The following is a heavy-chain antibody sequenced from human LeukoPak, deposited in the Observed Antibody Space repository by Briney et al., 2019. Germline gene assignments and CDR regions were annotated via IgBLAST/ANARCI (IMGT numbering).Heavy chain of an antibody. Sequence: GGSLRLSCAASGFTFSSYGMHWVRQATGKGLEWVSAIGTAGDTYYPGSVKGRFTISRENAKNSLYLQMNSLRAGDTAVYYCARSRLEKYYYYGMDVWGQGTTVTVSS. V-gene: IGHV3-13*01. CDR3: ARSRLEKYYYYGMDV. CDR1: GFTFSSYG. D-gene: IGHD5-12*01. J-gene: IGHJ6*02. CDR2: IGTAGDT.